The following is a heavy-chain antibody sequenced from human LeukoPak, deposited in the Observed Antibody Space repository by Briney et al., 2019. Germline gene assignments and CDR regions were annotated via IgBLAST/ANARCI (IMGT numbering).Heavy chain of an antibody. D-gene: IGHD2-15*01. CDR1: GGSISSSSYY. J-gene: IGHJ4*02. CDR2: IYYSGST. V-gene: IGHV4-39*01. CDR3: ARLVGVGGYCSGGSCLYFDY. Sequence: PSETLSLTCTVSGGSISSSSYYWGWIRQPPGKGLEWIGSIYYSGSTYYNPSLKSRVTISVDTSKNQFSLKLSSVTAADTAVYYCARLVGVGGYCSGGSCLYFDYWGQGTLVTVSS.